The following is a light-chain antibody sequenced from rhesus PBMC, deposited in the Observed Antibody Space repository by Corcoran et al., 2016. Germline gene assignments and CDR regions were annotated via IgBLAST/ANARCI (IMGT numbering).Light chain of an antibody. CDR1: QSISSW. V-gene: IGKV1-22*01. Sequence: DIQMTQSPSSLSASVGDTVTITCRASQSISSWLAWYQPKPGKVPKLFIYKASRLKSGVPSRFSGSGSGTDFTLTISSLQSDDFATYYCHQYTTGPLTFGGGTKMELK. J-gene: IGKJ4*01. CDR2: KAS. CDR3: HQYTTGPLT.